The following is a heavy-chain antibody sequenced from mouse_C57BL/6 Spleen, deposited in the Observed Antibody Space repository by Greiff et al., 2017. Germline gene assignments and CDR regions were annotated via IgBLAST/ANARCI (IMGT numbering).Heavy chain of an antibody. Sequence: EVKLVESGGGLVKPGGSLKLSCAASGFTFSSYAMSWVRQTPEQRLEWVATINDGGSYTYYPDNVKGRFTISRDNAKNNLYLQMSHLKSEDTAMYYCARGGFTTVVPHFDYWGQGTTLTVSS. CDR2: INDGGSYT. V-gene: IGHV5-4*03. CDR1: GFTFSSYA. J-gene: IGHJ2*01. CDR3: ARGGFTTVVPHFDY. D-gene: IGHD1-1*01.